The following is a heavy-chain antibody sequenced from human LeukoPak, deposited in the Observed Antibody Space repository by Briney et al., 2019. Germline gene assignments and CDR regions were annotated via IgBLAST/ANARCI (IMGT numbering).Heavy chain of an antibody. CDR1: GGSISSSSYY. CDR2: INHSGST. V-gene: IGHV4-39*07. J-gene: IGHJ4*02. Sequence: SETLSLTCTVSGGSISSSSYYWGWIRQPPGKGLEWIGEINHSGSTNYNPSLKRRLTISVDTSQNQFSLRLNSVTAADTAVYYCARGRYLTTLGGAAAGFLDSWGQGNLVTVSS. CDR3: ARGRYLTTLGGAAAGFLDS. D-gene: IGHD6-13*01.